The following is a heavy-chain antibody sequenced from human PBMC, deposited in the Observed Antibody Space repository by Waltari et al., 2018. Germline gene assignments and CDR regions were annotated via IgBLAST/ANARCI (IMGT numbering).Heavy chain of an antibody. V-gene: IGHV3-43*01. CDR1: GFTLDDYS. Sequence: EVQLVESGGVVVQPGGSLRHSCAASGFTLDDYSMPGARHAPGKGLEWVSLISWDGGSTYYADSVKGRFTISRDNSKNSLYLQMNSLRTEDTALYYCAGGGASSGYYFSLDYWGQGTLVTVSS. CDR2: ISWDGGST. CDR3: AGGGASSGYYFSLDY. D-gene: IGHD3-22*01. J-gene: IGHJ4*02.